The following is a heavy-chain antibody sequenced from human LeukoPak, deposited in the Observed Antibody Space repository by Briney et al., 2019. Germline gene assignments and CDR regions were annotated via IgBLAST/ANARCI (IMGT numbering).Heavy chain of an antibody. CDR1: GFPFDDYG. D-gene: IGHD1-26*01. CDR3: AKNLGPRGVGATPQY. Sequence: PGGSLRLSCAASGFPFDDYGMRGVRQAPGEGLGWGSFISWDGETTYYTDSVKGRFTISRDSSKNSLYLKMNSLRTQDTGFYYFAKNLGPRGVGATPQYWGQGAVVIVSS. V-gene: IGHV3-43*01. CDR2: ISWDGETT. J-gene: IGHJ4*02.